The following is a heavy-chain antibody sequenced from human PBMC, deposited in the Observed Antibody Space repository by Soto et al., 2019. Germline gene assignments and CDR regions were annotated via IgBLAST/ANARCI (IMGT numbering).Heavy chain of an antibody. CDR3: AREGRYNLNS. CDR1: DKSMSEDIW. Sequence: SETLSLTCVVSDKSMSEDIWWSWVRQSPGKGLEWIVEFHPSKVALYNPSLSSRVTVSADVFSNKFLLEVRSVGAEATAVYYCAREGRYNLNSWGQGTQVIVSS. CDR2: FHPSKVA. J-gene: IGHJ4*02. V-gene: IGHV4-4*02. D-gene: IGHD1-20*01.